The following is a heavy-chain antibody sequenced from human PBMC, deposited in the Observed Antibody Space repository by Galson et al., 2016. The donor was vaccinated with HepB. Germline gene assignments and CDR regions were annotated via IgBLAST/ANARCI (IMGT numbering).Heavy chain of an antibody. D-gene: IGHD4-23*01. CDR1: GFTFSSYG. V-gene: IGHV3-33*01. Sequence: SLRLSCAASGFTFSSYGMHWVRQAPGKGLEWVAVIWYDGSNKYYADSVKGRFTISRDNSKNTLYLQMNSLRAEDTAVYYCARDALYGGNSGDYWGQGTLVTVSS. J-gene: IGHJ4*02. CDR3: ARDALYGGNSGDY. CDR2: IWYDGSNK.